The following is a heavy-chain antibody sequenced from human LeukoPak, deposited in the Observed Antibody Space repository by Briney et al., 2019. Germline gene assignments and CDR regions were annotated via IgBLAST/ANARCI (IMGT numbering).Heavy chain of an antibody. CDR3: VRDREVVPAMAQMDV. D-gene: IGHD2-2*01. V-gene: IGHV3-53*01. CDR2: IYTDVST. CDR1: GFTFVTNY. Sequence: PGGPLSLSCSPSGFTFVTNYMSWVRRAPGKGLEWVSVIYTDVSTHYTDSVKGAFTISRDNSKNALYLHMSTLRAQDTPVYFFVRDREVVPAMAQMDVWGKGTTVSVSS. J-gene: IGHJ6*01.